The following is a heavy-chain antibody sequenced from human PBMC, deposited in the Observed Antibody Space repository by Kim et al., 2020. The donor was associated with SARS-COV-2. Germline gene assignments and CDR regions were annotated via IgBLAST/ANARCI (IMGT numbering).Heavy chain of an antibody. CDR3: ARELQWLGIFVGMDV. V-gene: IGHV3-48*02. Sequence: GSLRLSCAASGFTFSSYSMNWVRQAPGKGLEWVSYISSSSSTIYYADSVKGRFTISRDNAKNSLYLQMNSLRDEDTAVYYCARELQWLGIFVGMDVWGQGTTVTVSS. J-gene: IGHJ6*02. CDR2: ISSSSSTI. CDR1: GFTFSSYS. D-gene: IGHD6-19*01.